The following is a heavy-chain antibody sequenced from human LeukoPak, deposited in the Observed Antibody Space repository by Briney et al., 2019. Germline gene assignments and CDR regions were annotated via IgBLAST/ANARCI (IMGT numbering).Heavy chain of an antibody. V-gene: IGHV1-46*01. D-gene: IGHD3-22*01. CDR1: GYTFTSYY. J-gene: IGHJ4*02. CDR3: ARAAMIVVVARNYFDY. CDR2: INPSGGST. Sequence: ASVKVSCKASGYTFTSYYMHWVRQAPGQGLEWMGIINPSGGSTSYAQKFQGRVTMTRDTSTSTVYMELSSLRSEDTAVYYCARAAMIVVVARNYFDYWGQGTLVTVSS.